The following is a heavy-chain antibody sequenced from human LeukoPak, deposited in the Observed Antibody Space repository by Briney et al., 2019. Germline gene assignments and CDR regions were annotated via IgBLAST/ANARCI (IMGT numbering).Heavy chain of an antibody. CDR3: ARDPSSLCSGGSCYLDY. J-gene: IGHJ4*02. CDR2: IWYDGSNK. D-gene: IGHD2-15*01. V-gene: IGHV3-33*01. CDR1: GFTFSSYG. Sequence: RRSLRLSCAASGFTFSSYGMHWVRQAPGKGLEWVAVIWYDGSNKYYADSVKGRFTISRDNSKNTLYLQMNSLRAEDTAVYYCARDPSSLCSGGSCYLDYWGQGTLVTVSS.